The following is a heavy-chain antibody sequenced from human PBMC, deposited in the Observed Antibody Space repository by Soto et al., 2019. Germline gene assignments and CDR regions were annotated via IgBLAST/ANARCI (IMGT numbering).Heavy chain of an antibody. CDR2: ISYDGSNK. CDR3: ASGYDYGHYFDY. CDR1: GFPFSIYG. Sequence: PGGSLRLSCAASGFPFSIYGMHLVRQAPGKGLEWVAVISYDGSNKYYADSVKGRFTISRDNSKNTLYLQMNSLRAEDTAVYYCASGYDYGHYFDYWGQGTLVTVSS. V-gene: IGHV3-30*03. D-gene: IGHD5-12*01. J-gene: IGHJ4*02.